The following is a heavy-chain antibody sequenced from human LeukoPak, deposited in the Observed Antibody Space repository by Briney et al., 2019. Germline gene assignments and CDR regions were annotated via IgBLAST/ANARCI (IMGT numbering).Heavy chain of an antibody. Sequence: PETLSLTCTVSGGSISSSSYYWGWIRQPPGKGLEWIGSIYYSGSTYYNPSLKSRVTISVDTSKNQFSLKLSSVTAADTAVYYCARRFGYCGGDCYISYFDYWGQGTLVTVSS. D-gene: IGHD2-21*02. J-gene: IGHJ4*02. CDR3: ARRFGYCGGDCYISYFDY. CDR1: GGSISSSSYY. CDR2: IYYSGST. V-gene: IGHV4-39*01.